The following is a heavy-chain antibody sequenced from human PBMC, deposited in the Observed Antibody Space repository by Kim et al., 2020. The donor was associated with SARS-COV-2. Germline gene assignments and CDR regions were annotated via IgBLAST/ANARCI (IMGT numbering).Heavy chain of an antibody. J-gene: IGHJ4*02. CDR3: AREGRFLVWQRIDY. D-gene: IGHD3-3*01. V-gene: IGHV4-61*03. Sequence: PTLKCRVTKSVDTSQNHFSLKLSSVTAADTAVYYCAREGRFLVWQRIDYWGQGTLVTVSS.